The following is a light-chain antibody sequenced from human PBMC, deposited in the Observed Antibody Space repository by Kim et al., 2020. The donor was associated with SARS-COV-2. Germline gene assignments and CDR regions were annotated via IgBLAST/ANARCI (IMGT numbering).Light chain of an antibody. J-gene: IGKJ2*01. CDR3: QQYYSSPPT. Sequence: DTVMTQSPDSLAVSLGERATINCKSSQSVLNSPNNENYLALYQQKPGQPPKLLIYWASTRESGVPDRFSGSGSGTDFTLTISSLQAEDEAVYYCQQYYSSPPTFGQGTKLEI. CDR1: QSVLNSPNNENY. V-gene: IGKV4-1*01. CDR2: WAS.